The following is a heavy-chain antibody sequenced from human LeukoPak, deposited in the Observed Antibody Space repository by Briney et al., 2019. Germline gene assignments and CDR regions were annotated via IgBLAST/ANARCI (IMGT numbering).Heavy chain of an antibody. V-gene: IGHV4-59*01. J-gene: IGHJ5*01. D-gene: IGHD6-6*01. CDR3: ARLATPSTMAARGRSWFES. CDR2: IYYTGST. Sequence: SETLSLTCTVSGASISSDYWSWIRQPPGKGLEFIGYIYYTGSTNYNPSLKSRVTISVDTSKNQFSLKLSSVTAADTAVYYCARLATPSTMAARGRSWFESWGQGTLVTVSS. CDR1: GASISSDY.